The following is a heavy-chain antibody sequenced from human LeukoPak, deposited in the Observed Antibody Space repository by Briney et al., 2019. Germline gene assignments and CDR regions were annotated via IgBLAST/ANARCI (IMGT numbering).Heavy chain of an antibody. CDR1: GFTFSRYA. CDR3: AKDGFLLWRGAFDI. CDR2: ISGSGGST. D-gene: IGHD2-21*01. Sequence: GGSLRLSCASSGFTFSRYAMSSVRQAPGKGLEWVSAISGSGGSTYYTDSVKGRFTISRDNSKNTLWLQMNSLRAEDTAGYYCAKDGFLLWRGAFDIWGQGTMVTVSS. V-gene: IGHV3-23*01. J-gene: IGHJ3*02.